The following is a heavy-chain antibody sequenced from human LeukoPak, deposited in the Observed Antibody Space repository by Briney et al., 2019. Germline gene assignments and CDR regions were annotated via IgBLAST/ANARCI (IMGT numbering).Heavy chain of an antibody. J-gene: IGHJ4*02. CDR2: ITSRGEDT. Sequence: PGGSLRLSCAASEFTFSIYAVSWVRQAPGKGLEWVSSITSRGEDTWYAGSVKGRFTISRDNSKNTLYLQMNSLRAEDTAVYYCAKDRVCRSGGSCYVFDYWGQGTLVTVSS. CDR3: AKDRVCRSGGSCYVFDY. CDR1: EFTFSIYA. D-gene: IGHD2-15*01. V-gene: IGHV3-23*01.